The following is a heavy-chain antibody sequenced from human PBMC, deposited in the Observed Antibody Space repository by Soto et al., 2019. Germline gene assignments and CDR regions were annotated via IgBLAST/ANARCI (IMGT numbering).Heavy chain of an antibody. J-gene: IGHJ6*02. CDR1: GYTFTSYY. D-gene: IGHD2-8*01. CDR3: ARDLVLMVYFAKLNYYYYGVDV. Sequence: ASVKVSCKASGYTFTSYYMHWVRQAPGQGLEWMGIINPSGGSTSYAQKFQGRVTMTRDTSTSTVYMELSSLRSEDTAVYYCARDLVLMVYFAKLNYYYYGVDVWGQGTTVTVSS. V-gene: IGHV1-46*01. CDR2: INPSGGST.